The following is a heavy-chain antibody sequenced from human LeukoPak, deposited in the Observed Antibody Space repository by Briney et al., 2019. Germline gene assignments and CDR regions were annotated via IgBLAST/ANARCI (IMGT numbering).Heavy chain of an antibody. V-gene: IGHV1-18*01. D-gene: IGHD3-10*01. J-gene: IGHJ4*02. CDR2: ISAHNGNT. CDR3: AVGPNYYGSGSSFDY. Sequence: ASVKVSCKASGYTFTSYGISWVRQAPGQGLEWMGWISAHNGNTNYAQKLQGRVTMTTDTSTSTAYMELRSLRSDDTAVYYCAVGPNYYGSGSSFDYWGQGTLVTVSS. CDR1: GYTFTSYG.